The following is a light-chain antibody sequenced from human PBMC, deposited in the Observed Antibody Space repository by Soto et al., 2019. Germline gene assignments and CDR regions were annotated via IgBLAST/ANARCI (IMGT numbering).Light chain of an antibody. CDR3: SSYTTTSTLV. CDR2: EVR. V-gene: IGLV2-14*01. Sequence: QSVLTQPASVSGSPGQSITIACTGTNRDVGSYNLVSWYQQRPGEAPKLIISEVRNRPSGISYRFTGSKSGNTASLTISGLQAEDEADYYYSSYTTTSTLVFGGGTKVTVL. CDR1: NRDVGSYNL. J-gene: IGLJ3*02.